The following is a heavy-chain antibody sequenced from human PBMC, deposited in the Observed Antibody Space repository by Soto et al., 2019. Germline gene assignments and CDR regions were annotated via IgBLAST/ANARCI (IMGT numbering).Heavy chain of an antibody. CDR3: ARDIGVAYFDY. J-gene: IGHJ4*02. Sequence: QVPLQESGPGLVKPSETLSLTCTVSGGSISSYYWSWIRQPPGKGLEWIGYIYYSGSTNYNPSLKSRVTTSVDTSKNQYSLKLSSVTAANTAVYYCARDIGVAYFDYWGQGTLVTVSS. V-gene: IGHV4-59*01. D-gene: IGHD3-3*01. CDR2: IYYSGST. CDR1: GGSISSYY.